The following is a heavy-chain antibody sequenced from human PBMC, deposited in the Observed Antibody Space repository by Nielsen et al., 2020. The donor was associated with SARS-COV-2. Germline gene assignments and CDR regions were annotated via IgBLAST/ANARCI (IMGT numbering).Heavy chain of an antibody. CDR1: GGSFSGHY. D-gene: IGHD7-27*01. J-gene: IGHJ6*02. Sequence: SETLSLTCAVYGGSFSGHYWSWIRQAPGKGLEWIGQIEHNGITKCGPSLKSRVTISVDTSKNQFSLKVSSATAADTAVYYCARGRWGPSRLLKYYFYAMDVWGEGTTVTVSS. CDR3: ARGRWGPSRLLKYYFYAMDV. CDR2: IEHNGIT. V-gene: IGHV4-34*01.